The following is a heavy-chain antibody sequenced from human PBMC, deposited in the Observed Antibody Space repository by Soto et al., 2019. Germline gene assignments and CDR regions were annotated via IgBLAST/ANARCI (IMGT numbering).Heavy chain of an antibody. CDR1: GGSISSGGYS. V-gene: IGHV4-30-2*01. J-gene: IGHJ4*02. Sequence: PSETLSLTCAVSGGSISSGGYSWSWIRQPPGKGLEWIGYIYHSGSTYYNPSLKSRVTISVDRSKNQFSLKLSSVTAADTAVYYCASCIAARTYYFDYWGQGTLVTVSS. CDR3: ASCIAARTYYFDY. D-gene: IGHD6-6*01. CDR2: IYHSGST.